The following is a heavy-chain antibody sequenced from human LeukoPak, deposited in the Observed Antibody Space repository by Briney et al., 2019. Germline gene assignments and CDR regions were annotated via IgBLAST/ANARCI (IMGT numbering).Heavy chain of an antibody. V-gene: IGHV4-59*01. D-gene: IGHD6-6*01. CDR3: ARDPVSASSSSLIWDY. CDR2: IYYSGST. J-gene: IGHJ4*02. Sequence: SETLSLTCTVSGGSISSYYWSWIRQPPGKGLEWIGYIYYSGSTNYNPSLKSRVTISVDTSKNQFSLKLSSVTAADTAVYYCARDPVSASSSSLIWDYWGQGTLVTVSS. CDR1: GGSISSYY.